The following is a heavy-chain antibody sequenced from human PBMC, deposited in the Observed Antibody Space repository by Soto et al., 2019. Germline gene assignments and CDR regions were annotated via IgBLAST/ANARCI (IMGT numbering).Heavy chain of an antibody. Sequence: SETLSLTCTVSGGSISSYYWSWIRQPPGKGLEWIGYIYYSGSTNYNPSLKSRVTISVDTSKNQFSLKLSSVTAADTAVYYCARDPLIKSGGDPVDYWGQGTLVTVSS. CDR1: GGSISSYY. CDR2: IYYSGST. J-gene: IGHJ4*02. V-gene: IGHV4-59*01. CDR3: ARDPLIKSGGDPVDY. D-gene: IGHD2-21*02.